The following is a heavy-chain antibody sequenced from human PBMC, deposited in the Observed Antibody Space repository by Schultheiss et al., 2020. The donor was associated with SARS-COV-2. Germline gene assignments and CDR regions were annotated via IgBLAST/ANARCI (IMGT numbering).Heavy chain of an antibody. CDR1: GFTFDDYA. CDR2: ISWNSGSI. J-gene: IGHJ6*02. Sequence: SLKISCAASGFTFDDYAMHWVRQAPGKGLEWVSGISWNSGSIGYADSVKGRFTISRDNAKNSLYLQMNSLRAEDTAVYYCANGYYYGMDVWGQGTTVTVSS. CDR3: ANGYYYGMDV. V-gene: IGHV3-9*01.